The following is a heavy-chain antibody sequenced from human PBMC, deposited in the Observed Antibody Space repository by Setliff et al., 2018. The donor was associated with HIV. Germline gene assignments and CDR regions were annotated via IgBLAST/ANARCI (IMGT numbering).Heavy chain of an antibody. CDR3: ARWRDSTGSPRGHFDY. CDR2: INHIGST. D-gene: IGHD2-8*02. J-gene: IGHJ4*01. V-gene: IGHV4-34*01. CDR1: GGSFTTYY. Sequence: SETLSLTCAVYGGSFTTYYWSWIRQPPGKGLEWIGEINHIGSTNYNPSLKSRVTISIDTSKNQFSLKLTSVTAADTAMYYCARWRDSTGSPRGHFDYWGHGKLVTVSS.